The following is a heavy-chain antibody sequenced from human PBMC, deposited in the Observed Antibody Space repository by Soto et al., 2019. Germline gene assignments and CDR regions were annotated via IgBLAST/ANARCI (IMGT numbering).Heavy chain of an antibody. CDR2: ISTSGGGT. CDR1: GFTFSSYA. V-gene: IGHV3-23*01. D-gene: IGHD5-18*01. J-gene: IGHJ4*02. Sequence: PGGSLRLSCAASGFTFSSYAMSWVRQAPGKGLEWLSAISTSGGGTYYADSVKGRFTISRDNSKNTLYLQMNSLRAEDTAVYYCARDLWLWYSVDYWGQGTLVTVSS. CDR3: ARDLWLWYSVDY.